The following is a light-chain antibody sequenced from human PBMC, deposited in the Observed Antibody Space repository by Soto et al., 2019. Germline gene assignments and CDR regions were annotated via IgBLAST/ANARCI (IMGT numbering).Light chain of an antibody. Sequence: QSALTQPASVSGSPGQSITISCTGTSSDVSDYNFVSWYQQHPGKAPKLIIYEVSNRPSGVSNRFSGSKSGDTASLTISGLQAEDEADYYCTSYTSSNTVFGGGTKLTVL. CDR1: SSDVSDYNF. J-gene: IGLJ3*02. V-gene: IGLV2-14*01. CDR3: TSYTSSNTV. CDR2: EVS.